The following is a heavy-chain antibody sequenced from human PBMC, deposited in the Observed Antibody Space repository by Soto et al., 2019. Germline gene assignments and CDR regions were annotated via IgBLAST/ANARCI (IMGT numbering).Heavy chain of an antibody. J-gene: IGHJ6*02. CDR2: ISDDGAST. Sequence: GGSLRLSCAASGFTFSSSAMSWVRQAPGRGLEWVSSISDDGASTYYADSVKGRFTISRDNSKNTLYLQMNTLRAEDTALYYCAKVFQYYYYGMDVWGQGNTVTV. CDR3: AKVFQYYYYGMDV. V-gene: IGHV3-23*01. CDR1: GFTFSSSA.